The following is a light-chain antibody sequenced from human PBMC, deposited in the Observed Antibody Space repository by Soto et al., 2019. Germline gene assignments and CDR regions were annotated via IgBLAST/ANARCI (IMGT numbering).Light chain of an antibody. J-gene: IGKJ1*01. V-gene: IGKV1-5*01. CDR3: QHYSSNSGT. CDR2: GAS. CDR1: QSISSW. Sequence: DIQMTQSPSTLSASVGDRVTITCRASQSISSWLAWYQQKPGKAPKLLIYGASSLESGVPSRFSGRGYGTEFTLTISNLQPEDFATYYCQHYSSNSGTFGPGTKVDIK.